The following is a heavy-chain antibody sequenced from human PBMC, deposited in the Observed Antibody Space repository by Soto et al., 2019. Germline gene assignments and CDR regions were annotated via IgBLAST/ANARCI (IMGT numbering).Heavy chain of an antibody. CDR1: GGSISSSSYY. CDR2: IYYSGST. V-gene: IGHV4-39*01. J-gene: IGHJ4*02. D-gene: IGHD2-2*01. CDR3: ARKYQLLRFFDY. Sequence: QLQLQESGPGLVKPSETLSLTCTVSGGSISSSSYYWGWIRQPPGKGLEWIGSIYYSGSTYYNPSLKSRVTIAVDKSKNQFSLKLSSVTAADTAVYSCARKYQLLRFFDYWGQGTLVTVSS.